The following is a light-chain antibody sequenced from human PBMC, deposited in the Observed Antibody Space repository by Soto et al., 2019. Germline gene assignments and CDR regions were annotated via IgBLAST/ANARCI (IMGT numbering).Light chain of an antibody. J-gene: IGKJ1*01. CDR2: GAS. CDR1: QSVSSR. Sequence: EVVMTQSPATLSVSPGEGATLSCRASQSVSSRFAWYQKKPGQAPRLLIYGASTRATGIPARFSGSGSGTEFTLIISSLQSEDSAVYYCQQYNSWLWTFGQGTKV. V-gene: IGKV3-15*01. CDR3: QQYNSWLWT.